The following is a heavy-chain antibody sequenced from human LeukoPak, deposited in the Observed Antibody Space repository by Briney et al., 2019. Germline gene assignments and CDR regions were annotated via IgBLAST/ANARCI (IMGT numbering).Heavy chain of an antibody. V-gene: IGHV3-48*03. CDR2: ISSSGSTI. J-gene: IGHJ3*02. CDR3: AREENDYGDYVTFDI. D-gene: IGHD4-17*01. CDR1: GFTFSSYE. Sequence: PGGSLRLSCAASGFTFSSYEMNWVRQAPGKGLEWVSYISSSGSTIYYADSVKGRFTISRDNAKNSLYLQMNSLRAEDTAVYYCAREENDYGDYVTFDIWGQRTMVTVSS.